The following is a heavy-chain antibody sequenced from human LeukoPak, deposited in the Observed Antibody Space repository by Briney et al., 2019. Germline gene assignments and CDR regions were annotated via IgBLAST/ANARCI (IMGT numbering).Heavy chain of an antibody. V-gene: IGHV3-23*01. Sequence: GGSLRLSCAASGFTFSSYAMNWVRQAPGKALEWVSGISAGGGSTNHADSVKGRFTISRDNSKNTLYLQMNSLRAEDTAVYYCAKDQSYSSTWYRGMDVWGQGTTVTVSS. J-gene: IGHJ6*02. CDR3: AKDQSYSSTWYRGMDV. D-gene: IGHD6-13*01. CDR2: ISAGGGST. CDR1: GFTFSSYA.